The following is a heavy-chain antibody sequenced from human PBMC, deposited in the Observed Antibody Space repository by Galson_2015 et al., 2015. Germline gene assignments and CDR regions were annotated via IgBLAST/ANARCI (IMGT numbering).Heavy chain of an antibody. CDR2: IIPIFGTA. V-gene: IGHV1-69*13. Sequence: SVKVSCKASAGTFSSYAISWVRQAPGQGLEWMGGIIPIFGTANYAQKFQGRVTITADESTSTAYMELSSLRSEDTAVYYCARVNIAVAGNNGDYWGQGTLVTVSS. D-gene: IGHD6-19*01. CDR3: ARVNIAVAGNNGDY. J-gene: IGHJ4*02. CDR1: AGTFSSYA.